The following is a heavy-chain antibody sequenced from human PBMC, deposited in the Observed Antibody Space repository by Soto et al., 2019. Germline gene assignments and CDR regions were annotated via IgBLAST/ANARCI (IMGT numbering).Heavy chain of an antibody. V-gene: IGHV3-30*18. J-gene: IGHJ4*02. CDR3: AKRVAYSSSSAYFDY. CDR1: GFTLSSSG. Sequence: PGGSLRLSCAASGFTLSSSGLHWVRQAPGKGLEWVAVISYDGSTKYYADSVKGRFTISRDNFKNTVYLQMNSLRAEDTAVYYCAKRVAYSSSSAYFDYWAQGTLVTVSS. CDR2: ISYDGSTK. D-gene: IGHD6-6*01.